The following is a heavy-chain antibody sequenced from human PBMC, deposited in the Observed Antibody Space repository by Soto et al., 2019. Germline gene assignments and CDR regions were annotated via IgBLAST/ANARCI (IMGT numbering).Heavy chain of an antibody. J-gene: IGHJ4*02. Sequence: SVKVSCKVSGDTFSNYPISWVRQAPGQGLEWMGGIIPIFQTASYAPKFHGRVTITADESTSTAYVELSSLRSDDTALYYCAREGFSGSYYAYWGQGTLVTVSS. CDR2: IIPIFQTA. D-gene: IGHD1-26*01. CDR3: AREGFSGSYYAY. V-gene: IGHV1-69*13. CDR1: GDTFSNYP.